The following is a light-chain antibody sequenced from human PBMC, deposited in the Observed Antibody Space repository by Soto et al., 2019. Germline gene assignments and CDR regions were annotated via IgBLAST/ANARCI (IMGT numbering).Light chain of an antibody. CDR1: QSSNW. Sequence: DIQMTQSPSTLSASVGDRVTITCRASQSSNWLAWYQQKPGKAPKLLIYKASSLESGVPSRFSGSGSGTEFTLTIRSLQPDDFATYYCQQYNGYSPRTFGQGTKVEIK. J-gene: IGKJ1*01. CDR3: QQYNGYSPRT. CDR2: KAS. V-gene: IGKV1-5*03.